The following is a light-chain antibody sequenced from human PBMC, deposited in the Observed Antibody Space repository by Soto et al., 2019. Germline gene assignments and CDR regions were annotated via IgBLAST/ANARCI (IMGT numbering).Light chain of an antibody. V-gene: IGKV1-5*01. J-gene: IGKJ2*01. CDR2: DAS. CDR3: QHYNSYSSVT. CDR1: QSISSW. Sequence: DIQMTQSPSTLSASVGDRVTITCRASQSISSWLAWYQQKPGKAPKVLIYDASSLESGVPSRFSSSGSGTEFTLTISSLQPDDFATYYGQHYNSYSSVTFGQGTKLEIK.